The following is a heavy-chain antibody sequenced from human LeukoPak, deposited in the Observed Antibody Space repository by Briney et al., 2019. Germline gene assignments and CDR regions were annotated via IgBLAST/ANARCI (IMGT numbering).Heavy chain of an antibody. Sequence: SETLSLTCTVSGGSISSYCWSWIRQPAGKGLEWIGRIYTSGSTNYNPSLKSRVTMSVDTSKNQFSLKLSSVTAADTAVYYCARTYYYDRSGFYSGYYFDYWGQGTLVTVSS. J-gene: IGHJ4*02. CDR2: IYTSGST. D-gene: IGHD3-22*01. V-gene: IGHV4-4*07. CDR1: GGSISSYC. CDR3: ARTYYYDRSGFYSGYYFDY.